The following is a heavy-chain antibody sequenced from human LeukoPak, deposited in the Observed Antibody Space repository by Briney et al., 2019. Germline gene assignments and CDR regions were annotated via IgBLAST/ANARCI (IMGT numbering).Heavy chain of an antibody. J-gene: IGHJ6*02. Sequence: PGGSLRLSCAASEFTFSSYAMHWVRQAPGKGLEWVALVSYDGSDKYYADSVKGRFTISRDNSKNTLYLQMNSLRAEDTAVYYCASGSWMVYAAYYYYGMDVWGQGTTVTVSS. D-gene: IGHD2-8*01. CDR2: VSYDGSDK. CDR1: EFTFSSYA. CDR3: ASGSWMVYAAYYYYGMDV. V-gene: IGHV3-30*03.